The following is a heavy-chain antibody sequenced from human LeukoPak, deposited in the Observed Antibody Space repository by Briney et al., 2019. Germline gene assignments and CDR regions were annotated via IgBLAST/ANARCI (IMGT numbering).Heavy chain of an antibody. Sequence: GGSLRLSCAASGFTFSSYDMHWVRQAAGKGLEWVSAIGTAGDTYYPGSVTGRFTISRENAKNSLYLQMNSLRAGDTAVYYCARVPGIAAAGIGYYYYGMDVWGQGTTVTVSS. CDR2: IGTAGDT. CDR1: GFTFSSYD. J-gene: IGHJ6*02. V-gene: IGHV3-13*01. CDR3: ARVPGIAAAGIGYYYYGMDV. D-gene: IGHD6-13*01.